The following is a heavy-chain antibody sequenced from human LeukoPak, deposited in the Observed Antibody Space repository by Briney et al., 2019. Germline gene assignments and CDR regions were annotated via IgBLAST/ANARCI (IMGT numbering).Heavy chain of an antibody. D-gene: IGHD3-22*01. CDR2: ISSSSSYI. CDR1: GFTFSSYS. V-gene: IGHV3-21*01. Sequence: GGSLRLSCAASGFTFSSYSMNWVRQAPGKGLEWVSSISSSSSYIYYADSVKGRFTISRDNAKNSLYLQMNSLRAEDTAVYYCVRDRMIVVVSNWFDPWGQGTLVTVSS. J-gene: IGHJ5*02. CDR3: VRDRMIVVVSNWFDP.